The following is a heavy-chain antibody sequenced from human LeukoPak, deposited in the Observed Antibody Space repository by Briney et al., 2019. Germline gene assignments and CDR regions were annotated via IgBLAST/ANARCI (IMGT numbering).Heavy chain of an antibody. V-gene: IGHV1-69-2*01. Sequence: ASVKVSCKASGYTFTDYYMHWVQQAPGKGLEWMGRVDPEDGETIYAEKFQGRVTITADTSTDTAYMELSSLRPEDTAVYYCATSIAAAGPFDYWGQGTLVTVSS. CDR3: ATSIAAAGPFDY. J-gene: IGHJ4*02. CDR1: GYTFTDYY. CDR2: VDPEDGET. D-gene: IGHD6-13*01.